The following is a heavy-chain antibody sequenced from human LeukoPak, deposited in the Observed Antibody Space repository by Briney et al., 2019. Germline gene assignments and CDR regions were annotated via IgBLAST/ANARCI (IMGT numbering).Heavy chain of an antibody. CDR1: GFTFSSYW. CDR2: IYSSGST. J-gene: IGHJ4*02. D-gene: IGHD3-22*01. Sequence: GSLRLSCAASGFTFSSYWMSWIRQPPGKGLEWIGGIYSSGSTYYNPSLKSRVTISVDTSKNQFSLKLSSVTAADTAVYYCARIVVADFDYWGQGTLVTVSS. V-gene: IGHV4-39*01. CDR3: ARIVVADFDY.